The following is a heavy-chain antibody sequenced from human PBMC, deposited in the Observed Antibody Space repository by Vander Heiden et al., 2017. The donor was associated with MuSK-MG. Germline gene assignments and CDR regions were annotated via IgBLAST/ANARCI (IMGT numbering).Heavy chain of an antibody. J-gene: IGHJ4*02. CDR3: MSGSGL. D-gene: IGHD7-27*01. V-gene: IGHV3-7*01. Sequence: ELRLVESGGGLVQPGGSLRFSYVASGFTFHSYWVTWVRQAQGKGLEWVANINEDGSETYYVDSVKGRFTISRDNAKNSMSLQMNSLRAEDTAVYYPMSGSGLWGQGTLVTVSS. CDR2: INEDGSET. CDR1: GFTFHSYW.